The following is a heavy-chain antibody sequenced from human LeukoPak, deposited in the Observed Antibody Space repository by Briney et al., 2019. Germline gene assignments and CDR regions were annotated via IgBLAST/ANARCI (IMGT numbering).Heavy chain of an antibody. CDR1: DGYFSDFY. CDR3: ARGPFAHDYTDYA. J-gene: IGHJ4*02. V-gene: IGHV4-34*01. Sequence: PSETLSLTCAVYDGYFSDFYWSWIRQPPGKGLEWIGEINHIGTTNYNPSFKSRVSISVDTSKNQFSLRLNSVTAADTAVYYCARGPFAHDYTDYAWGQGTLVTVSS. D-gene: IGHD4-11*01. CDR2: INHIGTT.